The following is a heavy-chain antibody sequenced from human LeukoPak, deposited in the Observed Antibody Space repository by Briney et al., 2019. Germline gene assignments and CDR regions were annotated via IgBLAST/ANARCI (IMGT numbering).Heavy chain of an antibody. V-gene: IGHV3-30-3*01. CDR2: ISYDGSNK. Sequence: PGGPLRLSCAPSGFTFSSYPMHWVRQAPGKGREWVAVISYDGSNKYYADSVKGRFTISRDNSKNTLYLQMNSLRAEDTAVYYCARGASTMIEIGYWGQGTLVTVSS. CDR3: ARGASTMIEIGY. CDR1: GFTFSSYP. D-gene: IGHD3-22*01. J-gene: IGHJ4*02.